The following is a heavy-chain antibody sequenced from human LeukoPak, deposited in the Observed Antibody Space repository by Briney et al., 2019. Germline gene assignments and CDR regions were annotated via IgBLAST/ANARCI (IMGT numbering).Heavy chain of an antibody. CDR3: ATSFREPGFSDS. J-gene: IGHJ3*02. D-gene: IGHD1-14*01. V-gene: IGHV1-24*01. CDR2: CDPEDGET. Sequence: ASGKLSCKVSGYTVTALSMHWVRQAPGNGLEWRGGCDPEDGETIYAHKFQRRVTMTEDTSTATAYMELSRLRSEDTAVYYCATSFREPGFSDSWGQGTMATVSS. CDR1: GYTVTALS.